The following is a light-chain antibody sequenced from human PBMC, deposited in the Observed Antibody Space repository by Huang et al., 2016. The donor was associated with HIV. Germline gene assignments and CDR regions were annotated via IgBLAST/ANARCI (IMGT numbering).Light chain of an antibody. CDR2: DAS. J-gene: IGKJ3*01. CDR3: QQYYSIPFT. Sequence: DIQMTQSPSSLSASVGDRVTIACRASQAISNSLAWYQQIPGKVPKLLLYDASRLESGVPIRFSGSGSGTEYTLTISSLQPEDFATYYCQQYYSIPFTFGPGTKVDTK. V-gene: IGKV1-NL1*01. CDR1: QAISNS.